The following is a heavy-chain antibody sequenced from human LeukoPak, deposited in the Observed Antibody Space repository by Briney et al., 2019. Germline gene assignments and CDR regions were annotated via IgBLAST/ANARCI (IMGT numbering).Heavy chain of an antibody. V-gene: IGHV1-2*02. CDR1: GYTFTGYY. D-gene: IGHD5-18*01. J-gene: IGHJ4*02. Sequence: ASVKVSCKASGYTFTGYYMHWVRQAPGQGLEWMGWTNPNSGGTNYAQKFQGRVTMTRDTSISTAYMELSRLRSDDTAVYYCARGPARYSYGLGIDYWGQGTLVTVSS. CDR2: TNPNSGGT. CDR3: ARGPARYSYGLGIDY.